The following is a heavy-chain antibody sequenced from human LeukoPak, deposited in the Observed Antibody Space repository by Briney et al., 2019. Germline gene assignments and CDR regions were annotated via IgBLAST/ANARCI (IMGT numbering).Heavy chain of an antibody. CDR1: GCSFSPYW. J-gene: IGHJ4*02. CDR3: ARLFGGVTTFDY. D-gene: IGHD4-17*01. V-gene: IGHV3-7*01. CDR2: INPDGSGA. Sequence: GGSLRLSCAASGCSFSPYWMSWVRQGPGKGLDWVASINPDGSGASYVDSVKGRFIISRDNAQNSLYLQMNSLSAEDTAVYYCARLFGGVTTFDYWGQGILVTVSS.